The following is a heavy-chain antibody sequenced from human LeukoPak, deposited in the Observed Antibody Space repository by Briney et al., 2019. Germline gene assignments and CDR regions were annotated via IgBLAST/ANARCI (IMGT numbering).Heavy chain of an antibody. Sequence: GGSLRLSCAASGFTFCSYAMSWVRQAPGKGLEWVSAISGSGGSTYYADSVKGRFTISRDNSKNTLYLQMNSLRAEDTAVYYCATPQGAVTIFGVVTPFDYWGQGTLVTVSS. V-gene: IGHV3-23*01. J-gene: IGHJ4*02. CDR3: ATPQGAVTIFGVVTPFDY. D-gene: IGHD3-3*01. CDR2: ISGSGGST. CDR1: GFTFCSYA.